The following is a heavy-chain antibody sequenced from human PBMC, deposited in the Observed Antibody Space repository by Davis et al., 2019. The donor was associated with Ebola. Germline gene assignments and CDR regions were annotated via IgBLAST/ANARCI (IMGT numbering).Heavy chain of an antibody. Sequence: MPSETLSLTCTVSGGSISSYYWSWIRQPPGKGLEWIGYIYYSGSTNYNPSLKSRVTISVDTSKNQFSLKLSSVTAVDTAVYYCAGNWGTNFDYWGQGTLVTVSS. J-gene: IGHJ4*02. CDR1: GGSISSYY. V-gene: IGHV4-59*01. D-gene: IGHD7-27*01. CDR2: IYYSGST. CDR3: AGNWGTNFDY.